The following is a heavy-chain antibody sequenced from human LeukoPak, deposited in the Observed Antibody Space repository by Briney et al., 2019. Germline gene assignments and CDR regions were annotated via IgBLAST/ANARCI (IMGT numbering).Heavy chain of an antibody. CDR3: AKDAHYGSGSYYDY. J-gene: IGHJ4*02. V-gene: IGHV3-9*01. CDR1: GFTFDDYT. CDR2: ISWNSGSI. D-gene: IGHD3-10*01. Sequence: AGGSLRLSCAASGFTFDDYTMHWVRQAPGKGLEWVSGISWNSGSITYADSVEGRFSISRDNAKNSLYLQMNSLRAEDTALYYCAKDAHYGSGSYYDYWGQGTLVTVSS.